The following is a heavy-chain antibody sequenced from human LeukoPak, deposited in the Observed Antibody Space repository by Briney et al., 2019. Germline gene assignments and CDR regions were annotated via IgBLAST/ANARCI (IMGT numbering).Heavy chain of an antibody. CDR3: ARDRLRHFDP. D-gene: IGHD4-17*01. Sequence: SETLSLTCTVPGSFISQEYWSLIRQPPGKGLEWIGYIYNSGSASYNPSLGSRVTMSVDTSKKQISLKLRSVTAADTAMYYCARDRLRHFDPWGQGTLVTVSS. CDR1: GSFISQEY. CDR2: IYNSGSA. V-gene: IGHV4-59*13. J-gene: IGHJ5*02.